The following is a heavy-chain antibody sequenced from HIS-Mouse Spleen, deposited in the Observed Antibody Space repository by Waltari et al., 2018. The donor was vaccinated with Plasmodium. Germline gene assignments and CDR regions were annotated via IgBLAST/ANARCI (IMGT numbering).Heavy chain of an antibody. CDR2: INPNSGGT. J-gene: IGHJ1*01. V-gene: IGHV1-2*02. D-gene: IGHD6-13*01. CDR1: GYTLTGSS. Sequence: QVQLVQSGAEVKKPGASVKVSCKASGYTLTGSSMHWVRQAPGKGLAWMGWINPNSGGTNYAQKFQGRVTMTRDTSISTAYMELSRLRSDDTAVYYCARVLGYKAAAGTFVEYFQHWGQGTLVTVSS. CDR3: ARVLGYKAAAGTFVEYFQH.